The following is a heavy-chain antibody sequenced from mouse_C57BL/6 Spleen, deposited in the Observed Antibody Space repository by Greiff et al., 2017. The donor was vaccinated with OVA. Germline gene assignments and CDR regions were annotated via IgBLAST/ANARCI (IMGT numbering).Heavy chain of an antibody. D-gene: IGHD2-4*01. V-gene: IGHV1-82*01. CDR1: GYAFSSSW. Sequence: QVQLQQSGPELVKPGASVKISCKASGYAFSSSWMNWVKQRPGKGLEWIGRIYPGDGDTNYNGKFKGKATLTADKSSSTAYMQLSSLTSEDSAVYFCARNYDYDVPFDYWGQGTTLTVSS. CDR2: IYPGDGDT. CDR3: ARNYDYDVPFDY. J-gene: IGHJ2*01.